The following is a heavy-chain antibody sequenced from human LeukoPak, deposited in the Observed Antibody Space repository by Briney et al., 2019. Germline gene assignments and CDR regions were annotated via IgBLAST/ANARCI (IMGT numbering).Heavy chain of an antibody. CDR3: AKDTELYYVDWFDP. V-gene: IGHV3-23*01. CDR2: ISGSGGST. J-gene: IGHJ5*02. Sequence: PGGSLRLSCAASGFTFSSYAMSWVRQAPGKGLEWVSAISGSGGSTYYADSVKGRFTLARDNSKNTLYLRMNRPGADDTAVCYRAKDTELYYVDWFDPWGQGTLVTVSS. D-gene: IGHD2-8*01. CDR1: GFTFSSYA.